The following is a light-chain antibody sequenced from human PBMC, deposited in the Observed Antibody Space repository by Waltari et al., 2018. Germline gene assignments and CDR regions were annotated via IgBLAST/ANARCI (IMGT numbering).Light chain of an antibody. CDR1: RSNIGPNT. CDR3: AAWDDSLNGVV. J-gene: IGLJ3*02. V-gene: IGLV1-44*01. CDR2: SFN. Sequence: QSVLTQPPSASGTPGQRVTIACSGGRSNIGPNTVSWYPPLPGPAPKLLLYSFNQRPSGGPARFSGSKSGTSASLVISGLQSEDEADYYCAAWDDSLNGVVFGGGTKVTVL.